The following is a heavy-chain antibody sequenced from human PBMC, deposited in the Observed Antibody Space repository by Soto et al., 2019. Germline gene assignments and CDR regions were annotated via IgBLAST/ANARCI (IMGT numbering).Heavy chain of an antibody. Sequence: SGPTLVNPTQALTLTCSFSGFSLSTSRVGVAWIRQPPGKALEWLAIIYWDDDRRYSPSLKTRLAITKDTSKNQVVLTMTNLDPGDTATYYCAHIMITWGGVSALDAFDIWGQGTIVTVSS. CDR3: AHIMITWGGVSALDAFDI. J-gene: IGHJ3*02. D-gene: IGHD3-16*01. V-gene: IGHV2-5*02. CDR2: IYWDDDR. CDR1: GFSLSTSRVG.